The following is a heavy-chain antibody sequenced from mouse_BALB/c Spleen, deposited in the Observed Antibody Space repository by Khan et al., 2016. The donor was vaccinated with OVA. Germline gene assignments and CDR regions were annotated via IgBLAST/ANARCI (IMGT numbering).Heavy chain of an antibody. J-gene: IGHJ1*01. CDR1: GYSITSDYA. CDR2: ITYSGST. V-gene: IGHV3-2*02. CDR3: GRRNF. Sequence: EVQLQESGPGLVKPSQSLSLTCTVTGYSITSDYAWNWIRQFPGNKLEWMGYITYSGSTSYNPSLKSRISISRDTSKNQFFLQLNSVTTEDTATYLCGRRNFWGAGTTVTVSS.